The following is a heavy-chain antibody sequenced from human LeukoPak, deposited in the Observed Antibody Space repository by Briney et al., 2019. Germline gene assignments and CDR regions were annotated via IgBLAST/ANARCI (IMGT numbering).Heavy chain of an antibody. J-gene: IGHJ5*02. CDR2: ISWNSGSI. CDR1: GFTFDDYA. V-gene: IGHV3-9*01. D-gene: IGHD3-10*01. Sequence: GGSLRLSCAASGFTFDDYAMHWVRQAPGKGLEWVSGISWNSGSIGYADSVKGRFTISRDNAKNSLYLQMNSLRAEDTALYYCARAGASGSYLNWFDPWGQGTLVTVSS. CDR3: ARAGASGSYLNWFDP.